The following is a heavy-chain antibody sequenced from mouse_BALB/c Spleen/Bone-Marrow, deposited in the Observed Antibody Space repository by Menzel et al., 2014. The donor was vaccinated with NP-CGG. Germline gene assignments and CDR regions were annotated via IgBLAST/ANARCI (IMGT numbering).Heavy chain of an antibody. V-gene: IGHV4-1*02. J-gene: IGHJ3*01. Sequence: EVQLQQSGGGLVQPGGSLKLSCAASGFDFSRYWTSWVRQAPGKGPEWIGEINPDSNTINYTPSLKDKFIISRDNAKNTLYLQVSKVRSEDTALYYCSRLGYYGGFAYWGQGTLVTVSA. CDR3: SRLGYYGGFAY. CDR1: GFDFSRYW. CDR2: INPDSNTI. D-gene: IGHD2-3*01.